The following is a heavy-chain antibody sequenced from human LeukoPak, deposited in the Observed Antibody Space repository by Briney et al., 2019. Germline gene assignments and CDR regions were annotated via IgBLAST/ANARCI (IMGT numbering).Heavy chain of an antibody. CDR3: ARAPPMVRARWFDP. CDR1: GGSISSGGYS. J-gene: IGHJ5*02. CDR2: IYHSGST. Sequence: SQTLSLTCAVSGGSISSGGYSWSWIRQPPGKGLEWIGYIYHSGSTYYNPSLKSRVTISVDRSKNQFSLKLSSVTAADTAVYYCARAPPMVRARWFDPWGQGTLVTVSS. V-gene: IGHV4-30-2*01. D-gene: IGHD3-10*01.